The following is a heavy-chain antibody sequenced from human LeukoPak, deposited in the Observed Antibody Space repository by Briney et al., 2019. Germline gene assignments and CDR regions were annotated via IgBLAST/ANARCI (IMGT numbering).Heavy chain of an antibody. CDR3: ARVGSRDNFHFDY. J-gene: IGHJ4*02. CDR1: GGSFSGYY. CDR2: INHSGST. D-gene: IGHD2-15*01. Sequence: SETLSLTCAVYGGSFSGYYWSWIRQPPGKGLEWIGEINHSGSTNYNPSLKSRVTISRDTSKNQFSLSLSSVTAEDTAVFYCARVGSRDNFHFDYWGQGSLVTVSS. V-gene: IGHV4-34*09.